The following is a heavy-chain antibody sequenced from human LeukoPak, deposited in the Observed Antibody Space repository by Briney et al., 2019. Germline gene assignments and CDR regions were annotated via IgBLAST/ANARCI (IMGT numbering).Heavy chain of an antibody. CDR3: ARHVEHAAYFRY. D-gene: IGHD1/OR15-1a*01. V-gene: IGHV4-59*08. J-gene: IGHJ4*02. CDR1: GVPVNDFH. Sequence: SETLSLTCAVAGVPVNDFHWSWIRQSPGRGLEWLGWISDSGTTNYNPSFRSRLAISADRSKSQLSLELTSVTAADTAVYYCARHVEHAAYFRYWGQGSLVTVSS. CDR2: ISDSGTT.